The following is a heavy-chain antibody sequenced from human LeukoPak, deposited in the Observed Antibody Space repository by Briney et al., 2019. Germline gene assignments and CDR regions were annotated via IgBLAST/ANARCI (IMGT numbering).Heavy chain of an antibody. J-gene: IGHJ6*03. Sequence: PGGSLRLSCAASGFTFSSYSMNWVRQAPGKGLEWVSAISISSSYIYFADSVKGRFTISRDNAKNSLYLQMNSLRAEDTAVYYCARDSLDYYDSRGYAYYYYMDVWGKGTTVTVSS. CDR1: GFTFSSYS. CDR3: ARDSLDYYDSRGYAYYYYMDV. CDR2: ISISSSYI. D-gene: IGHD3-22*01. V-gene: IGHV3-21*01.